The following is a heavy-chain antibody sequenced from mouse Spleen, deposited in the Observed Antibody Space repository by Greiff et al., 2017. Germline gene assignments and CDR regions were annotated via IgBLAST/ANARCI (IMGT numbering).Heavy chain of an antibody. CDR1: GYAFSSPW. D-gene: IGHD2-10*02. V-gene: IGHV1-82*01. Sequence: VQLQQSGPELVKPGASVKIFCKASGYAFSSPWMNRVKQRPGKGLEWNGRIYPGDGDTNYNGKFKGKATLTADKSSSTAHMQLSSLTSEDSAVYFCASYGNLAYWGQGTLVTVSA. CDR3: ASYGNLAY. J-gene: IGHJ3*01. CDR2: IYPGDGDT.